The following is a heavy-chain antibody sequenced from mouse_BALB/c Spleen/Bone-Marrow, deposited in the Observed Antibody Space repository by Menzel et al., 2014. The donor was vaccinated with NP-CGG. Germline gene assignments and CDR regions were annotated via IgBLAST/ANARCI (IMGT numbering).Heavy chain of an antibody. V-gene: IGHV5-12*01. CDR1: GFTFSDYY. D-gene: IGHD2-4*01. J-gene: IGHJ2*01. CDR3: ARHSDYDYFDY. Sequence: EVQRVESGGGLVQPGGSLKLSCAPSGFTFSDYYMYWVRQTPEKRLEWVAYISNGGGSTYYPDTVKGRFTISRDNAKNTLYLQMSRLKSEDTAMYYCARHSDYDYFDYWGQGTTLTVSS. CDR2: ISNGGGST.